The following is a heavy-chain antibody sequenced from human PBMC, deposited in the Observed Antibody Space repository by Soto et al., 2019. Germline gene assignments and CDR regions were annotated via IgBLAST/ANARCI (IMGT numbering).Heavy chain of an antibody. V-gene: IGHV4-31*03. CDR1: GGSISSGGYY. CDR2: IYYSGST. CDR3: ARPTEKRPFDP. J-gene: IGHJ5*02. Sequence: SETLSLTCTVSGGSISSGGYYWSWIRQHPGKGLEWIGYIYYSGSTYYNPSLKSRVTISVDTSKNQFSLKLSSVTAADTAVYYCARPTEKRPFDPWGQGTLVTVSS.